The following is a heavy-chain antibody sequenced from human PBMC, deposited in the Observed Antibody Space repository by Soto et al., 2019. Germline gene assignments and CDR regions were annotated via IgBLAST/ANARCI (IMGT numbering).Heavy chain of an antibody. CDR1: GFTFSGSA. CDR3: TSGYGDYVRDY. J-gene: IGHJ4*02. Sequence: EVQLVESGGGLVQPGESLKLSCAVSGFTFSGSAMHWVRQASGKGLEWVGRIRSKANNYATAYAASVKGRFTISRDDSKHTAYLQMHSLKSEDTAVYYCTSGYGDYVRDYWGQGTLVTVSS. V-gene: IGHV3-73*01. CDR2: IRSKANNYAT. D-gene: IGHD4-17*01.